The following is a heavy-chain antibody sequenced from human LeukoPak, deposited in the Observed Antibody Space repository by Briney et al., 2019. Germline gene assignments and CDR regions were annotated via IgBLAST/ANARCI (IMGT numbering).Heavy chain of an antibody. CDR3: AKDPYDILTPLGYFDY. CDR1: GFTFSSYA. CDR2: ISGSGGST. D-gene: IGHD3-9*01. Sequence: TGGSLRLSCAASGFTFSSYAMSWVRQAPGEGLEWVSAISGSGGSTYYADSVKGRFTISRDNSKNTLYLQMNSLRAEDTAVYYCAKDPYDILTPLGYFDYWGQGTLVTVSS. J-gene: IGHJ4*02. V-gene: IGHV3-23*01.